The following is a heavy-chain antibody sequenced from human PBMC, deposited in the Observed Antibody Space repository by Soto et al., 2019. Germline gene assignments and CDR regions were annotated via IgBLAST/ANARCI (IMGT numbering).Heavy chain of an antibody. D-gene: IGHD3-22*01. CDR3: AKERAYYYDSSGYWYFDY. J-gene: IGHJ4*02. CDR2: ISYDGSNK. CDR1: GFTFSSYG. Sequence: ESGGGVVQPGRSLRLSCAASGFTFSSYGMHWVRQAPGKGLEWVAVISYDGSNKYYADSVKGRFTISRDNSKNTLYLQMNSLRAEDTAVYYCAKERAYYYDSSGYWYFDYWGQGTLVTVSS. V-gene: IGHV3-30*18.